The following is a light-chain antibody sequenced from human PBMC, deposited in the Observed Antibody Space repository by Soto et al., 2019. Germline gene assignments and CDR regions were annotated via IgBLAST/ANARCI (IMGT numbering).Light chain of an antibody. J-gene: IGKJ4*01. V-gene: IGKV3-15*01. CDR2: GAS. Sequence: TQSPATLSVSPGEIVTFSCRASESSSTNLAWYQQKTGQAPRLLVYGASTRDTHIPDRFSGAGSETAFTLSVSSLQSEDFSIYYCQQYYDWPLVTFGGGTRVEI. CDR1: ESSSTN. CDR3: QQYYDWPLVT.